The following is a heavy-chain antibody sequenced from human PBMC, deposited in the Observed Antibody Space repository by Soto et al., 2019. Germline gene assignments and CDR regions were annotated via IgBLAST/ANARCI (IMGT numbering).Heavy chain of an antibody. CDR3: ARVDVLRFLEWLI. CDR1: GYTFTGYY. CDR2: INPKSGDT. V-gene: IGHV1-2*02. D-gene: IGHD3-3*01. J-gene: IGHJ4*02. Sequence: ASVKVSCKASGYTFTGYYIHWVRQAPGQGLEWMGWINPKSGDTNYAQKFQGRVSMTRDTSITTAYMEVSRLKSDDTAVYYCARVDVLRFLEWLIWGQGTLVTVS.